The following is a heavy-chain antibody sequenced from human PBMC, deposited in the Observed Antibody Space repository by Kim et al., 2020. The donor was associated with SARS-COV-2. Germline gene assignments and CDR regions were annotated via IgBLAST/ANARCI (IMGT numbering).Heavy chain of an antibody. CDR2: ISAYNGNT. D-gene: IGHD2-15*01. CDR1: GYTFTSYG. J-gene: IGHJ6*02. Sequence: ASVKVSCKASGYTFTSYGISWVRQVPGQGREWMGWISAYNGNTNYAQKLKGRVTMTTDTSTSTAYMELRSLRSDDTAVYYCARDLGRIAYYYGMDVWGQGTTVTVSS. V-gene: IGHV1-18*01. CDR3: ARDLGRIAYYYGMDV.